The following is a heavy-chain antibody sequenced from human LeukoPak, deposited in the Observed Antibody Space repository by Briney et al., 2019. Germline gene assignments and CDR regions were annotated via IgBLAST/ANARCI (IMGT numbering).Heavy chain of an antibody. CDR1: GFTFSSYS. D-gene: IGHD6-13*01. Sequence: PGGSLRLSCAASGFTFSSYSMNWVRQAPGKGLEWVSSISSSSSYIYYADSVKGRFTISRDNAKNSLYLQMNCLRAEDTAVYYCARDRQLYYFDYWGQGTLVTVSS. CDR3: ARDRQLYYFDY. CDR2: ISSSSSYI. J-gene: IGHJ4*02. V-gene: IGHV3-21*01.